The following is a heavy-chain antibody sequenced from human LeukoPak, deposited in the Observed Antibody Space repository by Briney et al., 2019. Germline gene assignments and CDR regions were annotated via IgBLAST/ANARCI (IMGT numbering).Heavy chain of an antibody. CDR2: INTNTGNP. J-gene: IGHJ4*02. Sequence: GASVKVSCKASGYTFTSYAMNWVRQAPGQGLEWMGWINTNTGNPTYAQGFTGRFVFSLDTSVSTAYLQISSLRAEDTAVYYCARDGFGEDDSSGYYIFPGLNWGQGTLVTVSS. D-gene: IGHD3-22*01. V-gene: IGHV7-4-1*02. CDR1: GYTFTSYA. CDR3: ARDGFGEDDSSGYYIFPGLN.